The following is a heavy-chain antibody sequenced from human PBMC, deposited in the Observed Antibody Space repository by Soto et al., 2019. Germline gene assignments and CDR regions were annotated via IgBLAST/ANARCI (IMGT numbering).Heavy chain of an antibody. CDR1: GFTFSSYA. CDR2: ISGSGGST. Sequence: GGSLRLSCAASGFTFSSYAMSWVRQAPGKGLEWVSAISGSGGSTYYADSVKGRFTISRDNSKNTLYLQMNSLRAEDTAVYYCAKGGTGSQDKTYRFTFDYWGQGTLGTVSS. CDR3: AKGGTGSQDKTYRFTFDY. D-gene: IGHD1-1*01. J-gene: IGHJ4*02. V-gene: IGHV3-23*01.